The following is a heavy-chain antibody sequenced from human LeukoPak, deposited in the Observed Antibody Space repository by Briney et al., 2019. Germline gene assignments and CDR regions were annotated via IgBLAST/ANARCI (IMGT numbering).Heavy chain of an antibody. CDR2: ISYDGSNK. CDR3: AKVYGSGSYQNYYYYYGMDV. D-gene: IGHD3-10*01. V-gene: IGHV3-30*18. J-gene: IGHJ6*02. Sequence: GGSLRLSCAASGFTVSSNCMSWVRQAPGKGLEWVAVISYDGSNKYYADSVKGRFTISRDNSKNTLYLQMNSLRAEDTAVYYCAKVYGSGSYQNYYYYYGMDVWGQGTTVTVSS. CDR1: GFTVSSNC.